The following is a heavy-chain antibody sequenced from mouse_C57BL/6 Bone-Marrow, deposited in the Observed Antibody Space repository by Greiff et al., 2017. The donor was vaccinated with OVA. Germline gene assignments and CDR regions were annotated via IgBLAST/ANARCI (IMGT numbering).Heavy chain of an antibody. Sequence: EVKLVESGPGLVKPSQSLSLTCSVTGYSITSGYYWNWIRQFPGNKLEWMGYISYDGSNNYNPSLKNRISITRDTSKTQFFLKLNSVTTEDTATYYCARRDYDPWFAYWGQGTLVTVSA. V-gene: IGHV3-6*01. CDR3: ARRDYDPWFAY. CDR1: GYSITSGYY. D-gene: IGHD2-4*01. J-gene: IGHJ3*01. CDR2: ISYDGSN.